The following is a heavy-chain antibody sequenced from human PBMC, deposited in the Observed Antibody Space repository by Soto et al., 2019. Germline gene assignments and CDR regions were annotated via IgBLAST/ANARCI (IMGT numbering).Heavy chain of an antibody. CDR2: ITPTFSPT. J-gene: IGHJ4*02. CDR1: GVTFSSYA. Sequence: SVKVSCKSSGVTFSSYAISWVRQAPGQWLEWMGVITPTFSPTNYAQKLQGRVTITADKSTSTAYMELSSLRSEDTAVYYCARSSQWELPPYFDYWGQGTLVTVSS. D-gene: IGHD1-26*01. CDR3: ARSSQWELPPYFDY. V-gene: IGHV1-69*06.